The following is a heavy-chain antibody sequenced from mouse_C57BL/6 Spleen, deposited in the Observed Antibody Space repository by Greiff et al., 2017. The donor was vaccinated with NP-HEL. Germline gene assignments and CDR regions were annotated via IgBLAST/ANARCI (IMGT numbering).Heavy chain of an antibody. J-gene: IGHJ1*03. CDR2: ISSGSSTI. D-gene: IGHD1-1*01. CDR1: GFTFSDYG. Sequence: EVMLVESGGGLVKPGGSLKLSCAASGFTFSDYGMHWVRQAPEKGLEWVAYISSGSSTIYYADTVKGRFTISRDNAKNTLFLQMTSLRSEDTAMYYCARRDYYGSLWYFDVWGTGTTVTVSS. CDR3: ARRDYYGSLWYFDV. V-gene: IGHV5-17*01.